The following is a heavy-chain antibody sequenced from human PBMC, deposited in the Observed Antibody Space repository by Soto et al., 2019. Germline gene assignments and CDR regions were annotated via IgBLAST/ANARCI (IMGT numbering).Heavy chain of an antibody. Sequence: QMQLQQWGAGLLKPSETLSLSCSVSGGSFSGYYWTWIRQPPRKGLEWIGEINHGGSTNHNPSLRSRVTISVDTSKNQFSLQLRSVTAADTAVYFCARGRVPSFLPSLDMWGQGTVVIVSP. CDR3: ARGRVPSFLPSLDM. D-gene: IGHD2-2*01. J-gene: IGHJ3*02. CDR1: GGSFSGYY. CDR2: INHGGST. V-gene: IGHV4-34*02.